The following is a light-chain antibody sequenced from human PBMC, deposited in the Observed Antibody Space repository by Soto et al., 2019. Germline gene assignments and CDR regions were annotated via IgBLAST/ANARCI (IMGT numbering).Light chain of an antibody. V-gene: IGKV3-20*01. Sequence: EVVLTQSPGIMYLSPGESATLSCRASQTVGRSYLAWYQQKPGQAPRLLIFGTSTRATGIPDRFSGGGSGTEFTLTISRLDPEDFAVYYCQQYDSTPPWTFGQGTRGEVK. CDR1: QTVGRSY. CDR3: QQYDSTPPWT. CDR2: GTS. J-gene: IGKJ1*01.